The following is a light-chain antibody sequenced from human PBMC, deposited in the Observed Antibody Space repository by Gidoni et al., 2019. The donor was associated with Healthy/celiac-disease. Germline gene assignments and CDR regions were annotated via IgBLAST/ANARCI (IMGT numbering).Light chain of an antibody. J-gene: IGKJ1*01. CDR2: WAS. CDR3: QQYYNSPRT. Sequence: DIVMTQSPDSVAVSLGERATINCKSSQSVLYSSNNKNYLTWYQQKPGQPPKLLIYWASTRESGVPDRFSGSGSGTDFTLTISGLQAEDVAVYYCQQYYNSPRTFXQXTRVEIK. CDR1: QSVLYSSNNKNY. V-gene: IGKV4-1*01.